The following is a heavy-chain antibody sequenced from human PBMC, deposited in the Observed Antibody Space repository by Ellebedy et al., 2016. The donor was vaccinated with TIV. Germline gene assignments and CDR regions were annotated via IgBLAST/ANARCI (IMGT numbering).Heavy chain of an antibody. Sequence: GESLKISCSASGFTFRNHAMAWVRQAPGKGLEWVSAIGAASDYSIYADSVKGRFTTSRDNCMTTLYLRMNSRRAEDTALYYCAKELVSRSSLSFDYWGQGIQVTVSS. CDR3: AKELVSRSSLSFDY. CDR1: GFTFRNHA. D-gene: IGHD2-2*01. V-gene: IGHV3-23*01. CDR2: IGAASDYS. J-gene: IGHJ4*02.